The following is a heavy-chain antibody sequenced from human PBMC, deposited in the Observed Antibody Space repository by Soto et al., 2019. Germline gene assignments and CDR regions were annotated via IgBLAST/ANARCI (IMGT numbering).Heavy chain of an antibody. Sequence: QVQLVQSGAEVKKPGSSVTVSCKASGGTFSSYTISWVRQAPGQGLEWMGGIIPIFGKANYAQKFQGRVTITADESTSTADMELRSLRSEDTAVYYCARGNHRWLQLWYFDLWGRGTLVTVSS. J-gene: IGHJ2*01. CDR3: ARGNHRWLQLWYFDL. CDR1: GGTFSSYT. V-gene: IGHV1-69*12. CDR2: IIPIFGKA. D-gene: IGHD5-12*01.